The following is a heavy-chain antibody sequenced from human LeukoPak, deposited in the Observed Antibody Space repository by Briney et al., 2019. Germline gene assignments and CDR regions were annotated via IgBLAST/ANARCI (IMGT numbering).Heavy chain of an antibody. V-gene: IGHV4-4*07. CDR2: IYTTGRT. Sequence: PSETLSLNCSVSGGSISSYWWSWIRQPAGKGLEFIGRIYTTGRTNYNPSLKSRVSMSVDTSKNKFSLELRSVTAADTAVYFCARXGYTISSYRFDXWGQGALVTVSS. D-gene: IGHD3-16*02. CDR1: GGSISSYW. J-gene: IGHJ4*02. CDR3: ARXGYTISSYRFDX.